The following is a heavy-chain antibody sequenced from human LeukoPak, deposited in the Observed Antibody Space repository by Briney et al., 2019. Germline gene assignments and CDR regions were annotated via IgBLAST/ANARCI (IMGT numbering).Heavy chain of an antibody. CDR3: AKHSHRPYHYYYMDV. Sequence: PGGSLRLSCAASAFTFSNYALTWVRQTPGKGLEWVSSITGSDGNTQYADSVKGRFTISRDNSKNTLYLQMNSLRAEDTAIYFCAKHSHRPYHYYYMDVWGTGTTVTVFS. J-gene: IGHJ6*03. V-gene: IGHV3-23*01. D-gene: IGHD1-26*01. CDR2: ITGSDGNT. CDR1: AFTFSNYA.